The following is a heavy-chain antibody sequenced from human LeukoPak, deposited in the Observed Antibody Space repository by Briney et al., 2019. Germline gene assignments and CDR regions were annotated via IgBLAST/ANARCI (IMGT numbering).Heavy chain of an antibody. V-gene: IGHV3-48*02. D-gene: IGHD4-11*01. CDR1: GFTFGTYS. Sequence: PGRSLRLSCAASGFTFGTYSMNWVRQAPGKGLEWVSYISSSSNTKYYADSVKGRFTISRDNAKNSLYLQMNSLRDEDTAVYYCARRGEYSNLNYLEYWGQGTLVTVSS. CDR2: ISSSSNTK. CDR3: ARRGEYSNLNYLEY. J-gene: IGHJ4*02.